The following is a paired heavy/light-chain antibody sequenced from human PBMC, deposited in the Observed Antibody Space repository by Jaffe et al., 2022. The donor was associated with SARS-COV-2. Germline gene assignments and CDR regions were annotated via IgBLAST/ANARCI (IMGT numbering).Heavy chain of an antibody. V-gene: IGHV4-31*03. D-gene: IGHD3-10*01. Sequence: QVHLQESGPGLVKPSQTLSLTCTVSSGSIDNSNYYWNWIRQHPGKGLEWIGFIDYGGNTNYNPSLKGRITISSDTSKNQFSLKVYSVSAADTAVYYCARDSLSSGTGSFDYWGQGTLVTVSS. CDR2: IDYGGNT. CDR3: ARDSLSSGTGSFDY. J-gene: IGHJ4*02. CDR1: SGSIDNSNYY.
Light chain of an antibody. J-gene: IGKJ2*01. CDR2: WAS. CDR1: QSVLYSSNNKNY. Sequence: DIVMTQSPDSLAVSLGERATINCKSSQSVLYSSNNKNYLTWYQQKPGQPPKLLIYWASTRESGVPDRFSGSGSGTDFTLTISSLQAEDVAVYYCQQYYDTPYTYGQGTKLEIK. V-gene: IGKV4-1*01. CDR3: QQYYDTPYT.